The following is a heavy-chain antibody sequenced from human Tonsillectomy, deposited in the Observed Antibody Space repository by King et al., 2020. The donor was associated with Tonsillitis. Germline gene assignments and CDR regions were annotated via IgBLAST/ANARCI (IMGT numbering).Heavy chain of an antibody. CDR3: ATHSVSGSSWYEYQYYGMDV. Sequence: QLVQSGAEVKKPGSSVKVSCKASGDTFSIYAISWVRQAPGQGLEWMGIIIPILDVANNSQRFQGRVTITADKSTSTAYMELSSLKSEDTAVYYCATHSVSGSSWYEYQYYGMDVWGQGTTVTVSS. CDR1: GDTFSIYA. CDR2: IIPILDVA. D-gene: IGHD6-13*01. V-gene: IGHV1-69*04. J-gene: IGHJ6*02.